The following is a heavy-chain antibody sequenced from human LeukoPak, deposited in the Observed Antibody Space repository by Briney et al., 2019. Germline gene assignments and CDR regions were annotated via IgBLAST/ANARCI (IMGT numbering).Heavy chain of an antibody. CDR1: GFTFRSYE. Sequence: GGSLRLSCAASGFTFRSYEMNWVRQAPGKGLEWISYISSSNTKDYADSVKGRFTISRDNAKNSLFLQMNSLRVEDAAVYYCASYIAAAGSFDYWGQGTLVTVSS. CDR2: ISSSNTK. J-gene: IGHJ4*02. V-gene: IGHV3-48*03. CDR3: ASYIAAAGSFDY. D-gene: IGHD6-13*01.